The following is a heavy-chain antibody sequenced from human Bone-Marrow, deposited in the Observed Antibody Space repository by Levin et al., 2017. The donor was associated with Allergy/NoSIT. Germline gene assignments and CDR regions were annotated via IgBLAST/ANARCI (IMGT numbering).Heavy chain of an antibody. J-gene: IGHJ5*02. CDR2: ITPNTGGT. V-gene: IGHV1-2*06. CDR1: GSTFSGYY. D-gene: IGHD3-10*01. CDR3: ARDRGKNWFDT. Sequence: ASVKVSCKASGSTFSGYYIHWVRQAPGQGLEWMGRITPNTGGTNSAQKFRGRVTMTRDTSISTVYIALRNLRSDDTAVYYCARDRGKNWFDTWGQGTLVTVSS.